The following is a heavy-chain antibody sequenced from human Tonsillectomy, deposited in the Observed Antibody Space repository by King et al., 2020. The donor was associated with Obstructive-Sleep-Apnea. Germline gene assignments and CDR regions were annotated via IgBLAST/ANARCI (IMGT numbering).Heavy chain of an antibody. V-gene: IGHV4-59*01. CDR1: CGSISSYY. J-gene: IGHJ3*02. D-gene: IGHD3-22*01. Sequence: QLQESCPGLVKPSETLSLTCTVSCGSISSYYWSWIRQPPGKGLEWIGYIDYSGSTDYNTSLKSRVTISVDTSKNQFSLKLSSVTAADTAVYYCARDYYDSSGYVDAFDIWGQGTMVTVSS. CDR2: IDYSGST. CDR3: ARDYYDSSGYVDAFDI.